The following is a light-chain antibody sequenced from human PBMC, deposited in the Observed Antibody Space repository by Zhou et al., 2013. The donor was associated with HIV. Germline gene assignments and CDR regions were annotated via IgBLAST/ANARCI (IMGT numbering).Light chain of an antibody. V-gene: IGKV1-5*03. CDR2: KAS. Sequence: DIQMTQSPSTLSASVGDRVTITCRASQSIYSRLAWYQQKPGKAPNLLIYKASTLESGVPSRLSGSGSGTEFTLTISSLQPDDFATYYCQQYKSYPVTFGQGTKVEIK. J-gene: IGKJ1*01. CDR3: QQYKSYPVT. CDR1: QSIYSR.